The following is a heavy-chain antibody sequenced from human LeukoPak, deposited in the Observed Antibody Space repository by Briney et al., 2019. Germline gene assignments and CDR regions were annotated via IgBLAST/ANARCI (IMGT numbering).Heavy chain of an antibody. CDR1: GFTFSSYV. J-gene: IGHJ4*02. CDR2: IWYDGSNK. V-gene: IGHV3-33*01. Sequence: GGSLRLSCAASGFTFSSYVMHWVRQAPGKGLEWVAVIWYDGSNKYYADSVKGRFTISRDNSKNTLYLQMNSLRAEDTAVYYCARDEAYCGGDCYPLYWGQGTLVTVSS. D-gene: IGHD2-21*02. CDR3: ARDEAYCGGDCYPLY.